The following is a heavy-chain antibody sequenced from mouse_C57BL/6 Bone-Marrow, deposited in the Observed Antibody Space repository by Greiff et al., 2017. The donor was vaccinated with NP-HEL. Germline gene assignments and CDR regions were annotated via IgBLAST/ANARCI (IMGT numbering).Heavy chain of an antibody. V-gene: IGHV5-6*01. Sequence: EVKLVESGGDLVKPGGSLKLSCAASGFTFSSYGMSWVRQTPDKRLEWVATISSGGSYTYYPDSVKGRFTISRDNAENTLYLQMSSLKSEDTAMYYCARVYGPWFAYWGQGTLVTVSA. J-gene: IGHJ3*01. CDR2: ISSGGSYT. CDR3: ARVYGPWFAY. CDR1: GFTFSSYG. D-gene: IGHD1-1*01.